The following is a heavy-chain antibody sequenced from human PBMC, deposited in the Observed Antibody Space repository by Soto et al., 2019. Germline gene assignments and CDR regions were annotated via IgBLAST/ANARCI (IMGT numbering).Heavy chain of an antibody. CDR1: GGSVSSADWN. CDR3: TRGPSGDKVDF. CDR2: IYEGGRT. J-gene: IGHJ4*02. Sequence: SETLSLTCSVSGGSVSSADWNWSWIRQTPGKGLEWIGHIYEGGRTYSNPSLMSRATISLDTSKNLFSLNLKSVTAADTAVYYCTRGPSGDKVDFWGQGLLVTVSS. D-gene: IGHD7-27*01. V-gene: IGHV4-30-4*08.